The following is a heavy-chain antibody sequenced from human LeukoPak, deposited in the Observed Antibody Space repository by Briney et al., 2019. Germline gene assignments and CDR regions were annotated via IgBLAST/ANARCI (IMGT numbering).Heavy chain of an antibody. Sequence: GGSLRLSCAASGFTFSSYWMHWVRQVPGKGLVWVSRINSDGSSTTYADSVKGRFTISRDNAKNALYLQMNSLRAEDTAVYYCARSYSGSQAFDYWGQGTLVTVSS. J-gene: IGHJ4*02. V-gene: IGHV3-74*01. CDR3: ARSYSGSQAFDY. CDR2: INSDGSST. CDR1: GFTFSSYW. D-gene: IGHD1-26*01.